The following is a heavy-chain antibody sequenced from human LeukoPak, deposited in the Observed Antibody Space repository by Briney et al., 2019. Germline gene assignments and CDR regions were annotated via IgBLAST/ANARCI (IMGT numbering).Heavy chain of an antibody. J-gene: IGHJ4*02. Sequence: ASVKVSCTASGYTFTGYHMHWVRQAPGQGLEWVGWIDPNTGGTNYAQKFQGRVTMTRDTSISTAYMELSRLRSDDTAVYYCACWRGYSSGWPGPFDYWGQGTLVTVSS. CDR3: ACWRGYSSGWPGPFDY. V-gene: IGHV1-2*02. CDR2: IDPNTGGT. D-gene: IGHD6-19*01. CDR1: GYTFTGYH.